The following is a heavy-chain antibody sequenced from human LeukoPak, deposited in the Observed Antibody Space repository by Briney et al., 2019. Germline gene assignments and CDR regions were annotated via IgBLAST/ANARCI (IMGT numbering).Heavy chain of an antibody. CDR2: IYYSGST. CDR1: GGSISSSSYY. Sequence: PSETLSLTCTVSGGSISSSSYYWGWIRQPPGKGLEWIGSIYYSGSTYYNPSLKSRVTISVDTSKNQFSLKLSSVTAADTAVYYCARGRHFDWTDGFGTGPYNFDYWGQGTLVTVSS. D-gene: IGHD3-9*01. CDR3: ARGRHFDWTDGFGTGPYNFDY. J-gene: IGHJ4*02. V-gene: IGHV4-39*07.